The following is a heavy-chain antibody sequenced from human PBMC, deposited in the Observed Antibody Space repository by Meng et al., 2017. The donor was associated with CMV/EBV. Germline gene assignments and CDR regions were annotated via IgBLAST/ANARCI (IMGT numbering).Heavy chain of an antibody. J-gene: IGHJ5*02. CDR1: GGSISSSSYY. V-gene: IGHV4-39*01. CDR3: ARKVYPYCSGGSCYSGYNWFDP. D-gene: IGHD2-15*01. CDR2: IYHSGST. Sequence: GSLRLSCTVSGGSISSSSYYWGWIRQPPGKGLEWIGSIYHSGSTYYNPSLKSRVTISVDTSKNQFSLKLSSVTAADTAVYYCARKVYPYCSGGSCYSGYNWFDPWGQGTLVTVSS.